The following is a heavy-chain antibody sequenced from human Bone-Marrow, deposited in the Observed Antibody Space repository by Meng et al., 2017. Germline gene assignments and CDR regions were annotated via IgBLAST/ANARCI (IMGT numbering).Heavy chain of an antibody. Sequence: SGPTLVKPTQTLTLTCTFSGFSLSTSGVGVGWIRQPPGKALEWLALISWNDDKRYSPSLKSRLTITKDTSKNQVVLTMTNMDPVDTATYYYAHIAPLITMVRGRAPAFDYWGQGTLVTVSS. CDR2: ISWNDDK. D-gene: IGHD3-10*01. CDR3: AHIAPLITMVRGRAPAFDY. V-gene: IGHV2-5*01. J-gene: IGHJ4*02. CDR1: GFSLSTSGVG.